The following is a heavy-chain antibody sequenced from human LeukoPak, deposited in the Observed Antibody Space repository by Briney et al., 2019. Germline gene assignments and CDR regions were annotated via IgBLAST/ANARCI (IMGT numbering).Heavy chain of an antibody. CDR3: AANLVAATRGAFDI. CDR1: GYSISSGYY. Sequence: PSETLSLTCTVSGYSISSGYYWGWIRQPPGKGLEWIGSIYHSGSTYYNPSLKSRVTISVDTSKNQFSLKLSSVTAADTAVYYCAANLVAATRGAFDIWGQGTMVTVSS. J-gene: IGHJ3*02. CDR2: IYHSGST. V-gene: IGHV4-38-2*02. D-gene: IGHD2-15*01.